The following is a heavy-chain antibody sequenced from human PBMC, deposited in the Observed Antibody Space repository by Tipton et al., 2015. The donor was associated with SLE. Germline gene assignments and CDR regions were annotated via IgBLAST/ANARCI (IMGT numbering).Heavy chain of an antibody. CDR1: GGSISSGLNY. D-gene: IGHD7-27*01. CDR2: LHSSGST. Sequence: TLSLTCTVSGGSISSGLNYWSWIRQPAGKGLEWIGRLHSSGSTKYNPSLNSRVTMSLDESKSQFSLTLSSVTAADTAVYYCARAELGDSDYWGPGSLVTVSS. CDR3: ARAELGDSDY. V-gene: IGHV4-61*02. J-gene: IGHJ4*02.